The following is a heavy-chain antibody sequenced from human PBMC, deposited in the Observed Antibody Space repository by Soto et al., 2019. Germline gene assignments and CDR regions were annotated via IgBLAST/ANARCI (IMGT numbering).Heavy chain of an antibody. Sequence: SETLSLTCAVYGGSFSGYYWSWIRQPPGKGLEWIGEINHSGSTNYNPSLKSRVTISVDTSKNQFSLKLSSVTAADTAVYYCARVRVYDILTGYSAYYYMDVWGKGTTVTVSS. CDR3: ARVRVYDILTGYSAYYYMDV. J-gene: IGHJ6*03. CDR2: INHSGST. V-gene: IGHV4-34*01. D-gene: IGHD3-9*01. CDR1: GGSFSGYY.